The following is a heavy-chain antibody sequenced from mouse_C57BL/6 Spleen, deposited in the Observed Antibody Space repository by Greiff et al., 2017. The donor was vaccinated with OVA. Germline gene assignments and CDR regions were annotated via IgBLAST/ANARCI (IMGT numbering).Heavy chain of an antibody. Sequence: QVQLQQSGAELVRPGASVTLSCKASGYTFTDYEMHWVKQTPVHGLEWIGAIDPETGGTAYNQKFKGKAILTADKSSSTAYMELRSLTSEYSAVYYCTDLDYGSSYDYWGQGTTLTVSS. D-gene: IGHD1-1*01. J-gene: IGHJ2*01. CDR2: IDPETGGT. V-gene: IGHV1-15*01. CDR3: TDLDYGSSYDY. CDR1: GYTFTDYE.